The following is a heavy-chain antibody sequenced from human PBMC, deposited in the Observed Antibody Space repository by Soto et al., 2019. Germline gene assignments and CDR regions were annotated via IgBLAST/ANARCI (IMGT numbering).Heavy chain of an antibody. CDR1: GYTFTSYG. CDR3: ARERAETSSPVNWFDP. CDR2: IISIVGLG. J-gene: IGHJ5*02. V-gene: IGHV1-69*04. Sequence: SVKVSCKASGYTFTSYGISWVRQAPGQGLEWMGRIISIVGLGNYAQKFQGRVTISADESTNTFYLDLSSLRSEDTAIYYCARERAETSSPVNWFDPWGQGTLVTVSS.